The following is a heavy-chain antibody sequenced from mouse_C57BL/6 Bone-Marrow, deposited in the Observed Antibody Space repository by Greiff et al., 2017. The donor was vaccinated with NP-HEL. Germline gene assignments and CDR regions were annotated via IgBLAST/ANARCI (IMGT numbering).Heavy chain of an antibody. D-gene: IGHD1-1*01. CDR2: IRNKANGYTT. CDR1: GFTFTDYY. Sequence: EVQGVESGGGLAQPGGSLSLSCAASGFTFTDYYMRWVRQPPGKALEWLGFIRNKANGYTTEYSASVKGRFTISRDNSQSILYLQMTALRAEDSAAYYCARYIPSYGRSFYYFDFWGQGTTLTVSS. CDR3: ARYIPSYGRSFYYFDF. J-gene: IGHJ2*01. V-gene: IGHV7-3*01.